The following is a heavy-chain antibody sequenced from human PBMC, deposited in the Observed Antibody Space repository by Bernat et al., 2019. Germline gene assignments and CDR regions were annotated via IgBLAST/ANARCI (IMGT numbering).Heavy chain of an antibody. CDR1: GGSISRYY. J-gene: IGHJ3*02. Sequence: QVQLQESDPGLVKPSETLSLTCTVSGGSISRYYWSWIWQPPGKGLEWIGYIFYSGSTNYNPSLKSRVTMSVDTSKNQFSLKLSSVTAADTAIYYCARHFSDYYDSSGYYPGAAFDIWGQGTMVTVSS. D-gene: IGHD3-22*01. V-gene: IGHV4-59*08. CDR2: IFYSGST. CDR3: ARHFSDYYDSSGYYPGAAFDI.